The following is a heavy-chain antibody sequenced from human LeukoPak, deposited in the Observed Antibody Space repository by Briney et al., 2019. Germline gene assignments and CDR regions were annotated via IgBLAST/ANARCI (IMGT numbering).Heavy chain of an antibody. V-gene: IGHV3-23*01. CDR3: AKEEDYDSSGYYFPNY. D-gene: IGHD3-22*01. Sequence: GGSLRLSCAASGFTFSSYAMSWVRQAPGKGLEWVSAISGSGGSTYYADSVKGRFTISRDNSKNTLYLQMNSLRAEDTAVYYCAKEEDYDSSGYYFPNYWGQGTLVTVSS. J-gene: IGHJ4*02. CDR2: ISGSGGST. CDR1: GFTFSSYA.